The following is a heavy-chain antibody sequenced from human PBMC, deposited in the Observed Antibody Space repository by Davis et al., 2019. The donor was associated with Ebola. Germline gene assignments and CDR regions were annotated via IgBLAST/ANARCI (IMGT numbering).Heavy chain of an antibody. CDR1: EFTFSNYW. CDR2: IYPVDSDT. D-gene: IGHD4-17*01. Sequence: GGSLRLSCESSEFTFSNYWIAWVRQMPGKGPEWMGIIYPVDSDTRYNPSFQGQVTISVDKSINTAYLQWSSLKASDTAMYYCVRTPLDFSDLSPKWHFDLWGRGTLVTVSS. J-gene: IGHJ2*01. V-gene: IGHV5-51*01. CDR3: VRTPLDFSDLSPKWHFDL.